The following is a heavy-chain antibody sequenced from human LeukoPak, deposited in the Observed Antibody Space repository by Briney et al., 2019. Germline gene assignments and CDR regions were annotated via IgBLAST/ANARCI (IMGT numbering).Heavy chain of an antibody. CDR1: GYTLTGYY. CDR3: AGAGSSWYPDAFDI. V-gene: IGHV1-2*02. CDR2: INPNSGGT. D-gene: IGHD6-13*01. Sequence: ASVKVSCKASGYTLTGYYMHWVRQAPGQGLEWMGWINPNSGGTNYAQKFQGRVTMTRDTSISTAYMELSGLRSDDTAVYYCAGAGSSWYPDAFDIWGQGTMVTVSS. J-gene: IGHJ3*02.